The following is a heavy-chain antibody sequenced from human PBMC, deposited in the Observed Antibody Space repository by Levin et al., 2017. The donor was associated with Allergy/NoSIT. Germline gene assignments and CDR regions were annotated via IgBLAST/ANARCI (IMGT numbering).Heavy chain of an antibody. CDR1: GGSISGGDYY. CDR2: IYYGGYT. CDR3: ARADSAYDPTPYSGAYYSYYFYY. Sequence: SETLSLTCTVSGGSISGGDYYWSWIRQPPGKGLEWIGYIYYGGYTHSNPSLKSRVTISIDTSKNQFSLKLSSVTAADTAVYYCARADSAYDPTPYSGAYYSYYFYYWGQGTLVTVSS. J-gene: IGHJ4*02. V-gene: IGHV4-30-4*01. D-gene: IGHD1-26*01.